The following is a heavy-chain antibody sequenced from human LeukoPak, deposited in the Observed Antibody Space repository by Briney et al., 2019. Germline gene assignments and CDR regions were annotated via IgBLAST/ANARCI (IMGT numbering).Heavy chain of an antibody. Sequence: SQTLSLTCAISGDSVSSYSAAWSWIRQSPSRGLEWLGRTYYRSKWYNDYAVSVKSRIAINPDTSKNQFSLKLSSVTTGDTAVYYCARAPGIAAAGTHFDFWGQGTLVTVSS. CDR2: TYYRSKWYN. J-gene: IGHJ4*02. CDR1: GDSVSSYSAA. CDR3: ARAPGIAAAGTHFDF. V-gene: IGHV6-1*01. D-gene: IGHD6-13*01.